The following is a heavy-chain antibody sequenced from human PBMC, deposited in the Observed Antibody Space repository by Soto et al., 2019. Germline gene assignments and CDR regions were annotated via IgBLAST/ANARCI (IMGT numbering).Heavy chain of an antibody. CDR3: ARVSGSYYYGMDV. CDR2: IYHSGST. J-gene: IGHJ6*02. CDR1: GGSISSSNW. D-gene: IGHD1-26*01. V-gene: IGHV4-4*02. Sequence: QVQLQESGPGLVKPSGTLSLTCAVSGGSISSSNWWSWVRQPPGKGLEWIGEIYHSGSTNSNPSLKSRVTTSVDKSTHHFSLKLSSVTAADTAVYYCARVSGSYYYGMDVWGQGTTVTVSS.